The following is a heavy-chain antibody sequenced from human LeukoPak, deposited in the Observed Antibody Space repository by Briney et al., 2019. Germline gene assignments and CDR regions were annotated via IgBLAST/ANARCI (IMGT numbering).Heavy chain of an antibody. CDR1: GYSFTSYW. J-gene: IGHJ3*02. V-gene: IGHV5-51*01. CDR2: IYPGDSDT. CDR3: ASRVGLVVPAAKIVGDAFDI. D-gene: IGHD2-2*01. Sequence: GESLKISCKGSGYSFTSYWIGWVRQMPGKGLEWMGIIYPGDSDTRYSPSFQGQVTISADKSISTAYLQWSSLKASDTAMYYCASRVGLVVPAAKIVGDAFDIWGQGTMVTVSS.